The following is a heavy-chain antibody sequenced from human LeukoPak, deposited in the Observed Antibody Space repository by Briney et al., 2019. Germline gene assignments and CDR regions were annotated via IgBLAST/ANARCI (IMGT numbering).Heavy chain of an antibody. J-gene: IGHJ4*02. CDR1: GFTFSGFW. D-gene: IGHD3-22*01. CDR3: ARWGSSDSFDY. Sequence: GGSLRLSCAVSGFTFSGFWMSWSRQAPGKGLEWVSSISSSSSYIYYADSVKGRFTISRDNAKNSLYLQMNSLRAEDTAVYYCARWGSSDSFDYWGQGTLVAVSS. CDR2: ISSSSSYI. V-gene: IGHV3-21*01.